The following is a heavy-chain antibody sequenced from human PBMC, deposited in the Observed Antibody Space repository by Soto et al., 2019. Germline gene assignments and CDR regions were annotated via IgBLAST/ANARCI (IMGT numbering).Heavy chain of an antibody. CDR1: LFTFSSYA. J-gene: IGHJ6*02. Sequence: PVWSLRYSCSSSLFTFSSYAMGWVRHPPLKMLGWVAAVSGSGGITYYADSVKGRFTISRDNSKNTLYLQMNSLRAEDTAVYYCAKDGVLGQITMVREPYGMEVWGQGTTVTVSS. V-gene: IGHV3-23*01. D-gene: IGHD3-10*01. CDR2: VSGSGGIT. CDR3: AKDGVLGQITMVREPYGMEV.